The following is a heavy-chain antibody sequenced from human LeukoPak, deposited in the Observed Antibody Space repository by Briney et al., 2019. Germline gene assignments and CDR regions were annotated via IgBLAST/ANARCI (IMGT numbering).Heavy chain of an antibody. J-gene: IGHJ5*02. CDR2: ISGSGGST. Sequence: GGSLRLSCAASGFTFSSYAMSWVRQAPGKGLEWVSAISGSGGSTYYADSVKGRFTISRDNSKNTLYLQMNSLRAEDTAVYCCAKDTYDSSGYWFEHWGQGTLVTVSS. CDR3: AKDTYDSSGYWFEH. V-gene: IGHV3-23*01. CDR1: GFTFSSYA. D-gene: IGHD3-22*01.